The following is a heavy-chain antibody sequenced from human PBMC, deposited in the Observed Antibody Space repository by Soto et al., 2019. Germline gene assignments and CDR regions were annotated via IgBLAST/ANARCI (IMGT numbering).Heavy chain of an antibody. J-gene: IGHJ4*02. CDR2: IYSSGTT. D-gene: IGHD4-17*01. CDR1: GDSISDYF. CDR3: ERSDYGGKRGYYFDY. V-gene: IGHV4-59*01. Sequence: ETLSLSGAVSGDSISDYFWSWIRQPQGKGLEWIGNIYSSGTTNYNPSLKSRVSISVDTSKNQFSLNLNSVTAAGTAVYYCERSDYGGKRGYYFDYWGQGTLVTVSS.